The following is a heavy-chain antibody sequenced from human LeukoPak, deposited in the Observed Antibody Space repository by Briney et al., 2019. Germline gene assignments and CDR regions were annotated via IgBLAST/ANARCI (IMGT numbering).Heavy chain of an antibody. CDR1: GFTFSSYA. V-gene: IGHV3-23*01. J-gene: IGHJ4*02. CDR3: AKGRGYDILTGYDY. Sequence: PGGSLRLSCAASGFTFSSYAMSWVRQAPGKGLEWVSAISGSGGSTYYADSVKGRFTISRDNSKNTLYLQMNSLRAEGTAVYYCAKGRGYDILTGYDYWGQGTLVTVSS. D-gene: IGHD3-9*01. CDR2: ISGSGGST.